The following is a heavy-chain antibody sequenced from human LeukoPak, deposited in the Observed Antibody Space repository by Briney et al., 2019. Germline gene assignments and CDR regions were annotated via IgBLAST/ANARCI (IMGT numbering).Heavy chain of an antibody. V-gene: IGHV4-38-2*01. CDR1: GYSISSGYY. Sequence: PSETLSLTCAVSGYSISSGYYWGWIRQPPGKGLEWIGSIYHSGSTYYNPSLKSRVTISVDTSKNQFSLKLSSVTAADTAVYYCARKRGSSRKAYYFDYWGQGILVTVSS. J-gene: IGHJ4*02. CDR3: ARKRGSSRKAYYFDY. CDR2: IYHSGST. D-gene: IGHD1-26*01.